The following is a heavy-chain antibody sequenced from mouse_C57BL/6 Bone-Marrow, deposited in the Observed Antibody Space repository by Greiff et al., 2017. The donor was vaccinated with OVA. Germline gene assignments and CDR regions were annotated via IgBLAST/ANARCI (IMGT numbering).Heavy chain of an antibody. CDR3: TLGYGSSYVYFDV. D-gene: IGHD1-1*01. J-gene: IGHJ1*03. Sequence: VQLQQSGAELVRPGASVTLSCKASGYTFTDYEMHWVKQTPVHGLEWIGAIDPETGGTAYNQKFKGKAILTADKSSSTAYMELRSLTSEDSAVYYSTLGYGSSYVYFDVWGTGTTVTVSS. CDR2: IDPETGGT. CDR1: GYTFTDYE. V-gene: IGHV1-15*01.